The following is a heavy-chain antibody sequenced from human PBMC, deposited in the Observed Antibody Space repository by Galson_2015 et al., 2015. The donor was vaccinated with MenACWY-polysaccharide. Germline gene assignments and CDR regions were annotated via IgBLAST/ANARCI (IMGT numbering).Heavy chain of an antibody. CDR2: ISSDGINK. CDR3: ARNRTGDRGRMQLVYNSYYGLDV. V-gene: IGHV3-30-3*01. CDR1: GFTFSNFE. D-gene: IGHD1-14*01. Sequence: SLRLSCAASGFTFSNFEMHWVRQAPGKGLEGVADISSDGINKYYADSVKGRFTISRDNSKDTLYLQMNSLRLEDSAVYYCARNRTGDRGRMQLVYNSYYGLDVWGQVSTVTVSS. J-gene: IGHJ6*02.